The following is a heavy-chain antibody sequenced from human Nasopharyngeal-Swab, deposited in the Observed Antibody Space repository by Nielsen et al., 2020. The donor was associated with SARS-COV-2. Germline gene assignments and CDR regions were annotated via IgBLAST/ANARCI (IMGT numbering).Heavy chain of an antibody. CDR1: GGSISSSNW. V-gene: IGHV4-4*02. CDR3: AQTTYSGYFDY. J-gene: IGHJ4*02. CDR2: IYHSGST. D-gene: IGHD2-15*01. Sequence: SETLSLTCAVSGGSISSSNWWSWVRQPPGKELEWIGEIYHSGSTNYNPSLKSRVTISVDKSKNQFSLKLSSVTAADTAVYYCAQTTYSGYFDYWGQGTRVTVSS.